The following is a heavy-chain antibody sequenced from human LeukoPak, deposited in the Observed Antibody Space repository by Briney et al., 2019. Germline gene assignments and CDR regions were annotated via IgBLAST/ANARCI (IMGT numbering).Heavy chain of an antibody. CDR3: ARSMAMVRGFDY. J-gene: IGHJ4*02. CDR2: INWNGGST. V-gene: IGHV3-20*04. Sequence: PGGSLRLSCAASGFTFDDYGMSWVRQAPGKGLEWVSGINWNGGSTGYADSAKGRFTISRDNAKNSLYLQMNSLRAEDTALYYCARSMAMVRGFDYWGQGTLVTVSS. CDR1: GFTFDDYG. D-gene: IGHD3-10*01.